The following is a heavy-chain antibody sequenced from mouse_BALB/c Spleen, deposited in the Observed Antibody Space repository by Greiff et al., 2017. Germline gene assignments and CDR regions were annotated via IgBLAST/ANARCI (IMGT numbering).Heavy chain of an antibody. CDR1: GYTFTSYW. Sequence: VQLQQPGAELVRPGASVKLSCKASGYTFTSYWINWVKQRPGQGLEWIGNIYPSDSYTNYNQKFKDKATLTVDKSSSTAYMQLSSPTSEDSAVYYCTGGSSYNYWGQGTTLTVSS. J-gene: IGHJ2*01. CDR3: TGGSSYNY. V-gene: IGHV1-69*02. CDR2: IYPSDSYT. D-gene: IGHD1-1*01.